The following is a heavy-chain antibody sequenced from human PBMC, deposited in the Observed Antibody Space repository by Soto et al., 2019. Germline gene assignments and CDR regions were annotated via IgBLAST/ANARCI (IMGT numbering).Heavy chain of an antibody. CDR1: GFTFSSYG. CDR2: ISYDGSNK. J-gene: IGHJ6*02. D-gene: IGHD4-17*01. CDR3: AKDYGDYENWNYGMDV. V-gene: IGHV3-30*18. Sequence: GSLRLSCAASGFTFSSYGMHWVRQAPGKGLEWVAVISYDGSNKYYADSVKGRFTISRDNSKNTLYLQMNSLRAEDTAVYYCAKDYGDYENWNYGMDVWGQETTVTVSS.